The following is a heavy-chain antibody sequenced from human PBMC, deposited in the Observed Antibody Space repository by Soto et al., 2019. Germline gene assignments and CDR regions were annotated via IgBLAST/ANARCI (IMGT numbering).Heavy chain of an antibody. CDR2: IYYSGST. J-gene: IGHJ6*02. Sequence: PSETLSLTCTVSGGSISSYYWSWIRQPPGKGLEWIGYIYYSGSTNYNPSLKSRVTISVDTSKNQFSLKLSSVTAADTAVYYCARAAGAAAGTINYYYGMDVWGQGTTVTVSS. CDR1: GGSISSYY. V-gene: IGHV4-59*01. CDR3: ARAAGAAAGTINYYYGMDV. D-gene: IGHD6-13*01.